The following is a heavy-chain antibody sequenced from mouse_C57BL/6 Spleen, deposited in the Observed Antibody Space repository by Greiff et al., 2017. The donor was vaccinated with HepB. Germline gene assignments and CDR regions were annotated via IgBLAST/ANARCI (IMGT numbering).Heavy chain of an antibody. D-gene: IGHD1-1*01. CDR1: GFTFSSYT. CDR2: ISGGGGNT. V-gene: IGHV5-9*01. CDR3: ARDYYGTLYYFDY. Sequence: EVHLVESGGGLVKPGGSLKLSCAASGFTFSSYTMSWVRQTPEKRLEWVATISGGGGNTYYPDSVKGRFTISRDNAKNTLYLQMSSLRSEDTALYYCARDYYGTLYYFDYWGQGTTLTVSS. J-gene: IGHJ2*01.